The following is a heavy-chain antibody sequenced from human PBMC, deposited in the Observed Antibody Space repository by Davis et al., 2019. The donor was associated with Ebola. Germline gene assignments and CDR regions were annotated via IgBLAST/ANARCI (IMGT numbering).Heavy chain of an antibody. CDR1: GFTFSDYE. J-gene: IGHJ3*02. D-gene: IGHD2-15*01. Sequence: GGSLRLSCTASGFTFSDYEMNWVRQAPGKGLEWISYINISASRMYFADSVKGRFTISRDDAKRSLFLQMNGLRAEDTAMYYCARDGQDLGYCSGGSCFGDPFDIWGQGTLVSVSS. CDR3: ARDGQDLGYCSGGSCFGDPFDI. V-gene: IGHV3-48*03. CDR2: INISASRM.